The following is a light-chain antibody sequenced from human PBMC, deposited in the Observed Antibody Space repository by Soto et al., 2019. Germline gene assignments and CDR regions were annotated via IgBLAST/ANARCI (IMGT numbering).Light chain of an antibody. CDR2: AAS. J-gene: IGKJ4*01. CDR3: QQRSNWPLT. V-gene: IGKV3-11*01. Sequence: DIVLTQSPATLSVSPGEGATLSCRASESVSSYLAWYQQKPGQAPRLLIHAASTRAAGIPARFSGSGSGTDFTLTISSLEPEDFAVYYCQQRSNWPLTFGGGTKVAIK. CDR1: ESVSSY.